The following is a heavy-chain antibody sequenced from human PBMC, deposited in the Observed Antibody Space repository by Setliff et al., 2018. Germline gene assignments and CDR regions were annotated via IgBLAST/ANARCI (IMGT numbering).Heavy chain of an antibody. D-gene: IGHD6-19*01. CDR1: GDSMNDNH. CDR3: ARGVSSVSWTPRY. J-gene: IGHJ4*02. Sequence: PSETLSLTCTVSGDSMNDNHWTWMRQPPGKGLEWIGYIYTSGGTNYNPSLKSRVTISVDMTENQFSLKLSSVIAADTAVYYCARGVSSVSWTPRYWGRGILVTVSS. V-gene: IGHV4-4*08. CDR2: IYTSGGT.